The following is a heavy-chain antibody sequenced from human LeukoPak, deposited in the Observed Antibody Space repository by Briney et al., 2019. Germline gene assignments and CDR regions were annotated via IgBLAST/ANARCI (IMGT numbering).Heavy chain of an antibody. V-gene: IGHV3-74*01. J-gene: IGHJ4*02. CDR1: GFTFSSYW. CDR3: ASDFWSGYYTPMGVNY. Sequence: HAGGSLRLSCAASGFTFSSYWMHWVRQAPGKGLVWVSRINSDGSSTSYADSVKGRFTISRDNAKNTLYLQMNSLRAEDTAVYYCASDFWSGYYTPMGVNYWGQGTLVTVSS. CDR2: INSDGSST. D-gene: IGHD3-3*01.